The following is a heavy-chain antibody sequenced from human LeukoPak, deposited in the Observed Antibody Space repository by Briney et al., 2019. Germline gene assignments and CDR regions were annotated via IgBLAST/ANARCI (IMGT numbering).Heavy chain of an antibody. CDR3: ARGVYYDTSDNWFDP. CDR1: GGSFSGYY. Sequence: NPSETLSLTCAVYGGSFSGYYWSWIRQPPGKGLEWIGEINQSGSTNYNPSLKSRVTISVDTSKNQFSLKLSSVTAADTAVYYCARGVYYDTSDNWFDPWGQGTLVTVSS. V-gene: IGHV4-34*01. D-gene: IGHD3-22*01. CDR2: INQSGST. J-gene: IGHJ5*02.